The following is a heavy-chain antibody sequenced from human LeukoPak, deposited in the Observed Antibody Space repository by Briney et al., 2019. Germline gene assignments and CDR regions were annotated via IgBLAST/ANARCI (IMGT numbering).Heavy chain of an antibody. CDR1: GFTFSSYA. D-gene: IGHD6-13*01. CDR3: AKGVAAAGIFDY. Sequence: GGSLRLSCAAPGFTFSSYAMSWVRQAPGKGLEWVSAISGSGGSTYYADSVKGRFTISRDNSKNTLYPQMNSLRAEDTAVYYCAKGVAAAGIFDYWGQGTLVTVSS. V-gene: IGHV3-23*01. J-gene: IGHJ4*02. CDR2: ISGSGGST.